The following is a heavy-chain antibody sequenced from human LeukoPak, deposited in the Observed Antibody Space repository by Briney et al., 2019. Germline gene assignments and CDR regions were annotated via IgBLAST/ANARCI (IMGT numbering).Heavy chain of an antibody. CDR3: ARDFVASWSFDP. CDR2: ISSSSSYI. Sequence: GGSLRLSCAASGSTFSSYSMNWVRQAPGKGLEWVSSISSSSSYIYYADSVKGRFTISRDNAKNSLYLQMNSLRAEDTAVYYCARDFVASWSFDPWGKGTTVTVSS. D-gene: IGHD2/OR15-2a*01. CDR1: GSTFSSYS. J-gene: IGHJ6*04. V-gene: IGHV3-21*01.